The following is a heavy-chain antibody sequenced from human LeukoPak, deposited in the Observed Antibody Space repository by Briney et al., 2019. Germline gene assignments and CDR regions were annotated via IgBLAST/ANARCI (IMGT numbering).Heavy chain of an antibody. Sequence: GGYLRLSCAASGFSFSDYYMSWIRQAPGKGLEWVSYTSSSSSFTKYADSVKGRFTISRDNAKNSLYLQMNSLRAEDTAVYYCARDPGSGTYLDYWGQGTLVTVS. D-gene: IGHD3-10*01. J-gene: IGHJ4*02. CDR3: ARDPGSGTYLDY. V-gene: IGHV3-11*06. CDR2: TSSSSSFT. CDR1: GFSFSDYY.